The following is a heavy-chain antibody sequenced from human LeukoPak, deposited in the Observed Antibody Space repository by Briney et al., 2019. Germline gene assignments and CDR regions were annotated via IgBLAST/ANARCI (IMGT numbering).Heavy chain of an antibody. CDR1: GFIFSSYS. CDR3: ARGKPVTGTPDYYSYGMDV. Sequence: GGSLGLSCAASGFIFSSYSMSWVRQAPGKGLEWVSLMYSFGNTYYADSVKGRFTISRDNSKNTLYLQMNSLRAEDTALYYCARGKPVTGTPDYYSYGMDVWGQGTMVTVSS. D-gene: IGHD1-20*01. V-gene: IGHV3-53*01. CDR2: MYSFGNT. J-gene: IGHJ6*02.